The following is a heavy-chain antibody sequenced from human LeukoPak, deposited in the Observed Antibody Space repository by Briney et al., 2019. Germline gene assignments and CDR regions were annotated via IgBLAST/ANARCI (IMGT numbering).Heavy chain of an antibody. D-gene: IGHD3-9*01. CDR3: ARGSPQQYYDILTGYYIEAFDI. V-gene: IGHV1-69*02. CDR1: GGTFSSYT. Sequence: SVKVSCKASGGTFSSYTISWVRQAPGQGLEWIGRIIPILGIANYAQKFQGRVTITADKSTSTAYMELSSLRSEDTAVYYCARGSPQQYYDILTGYYIEAFDIWGQETRVTVSS. J-gene: IGHJ3*02. CDR2: IIPILGIA.